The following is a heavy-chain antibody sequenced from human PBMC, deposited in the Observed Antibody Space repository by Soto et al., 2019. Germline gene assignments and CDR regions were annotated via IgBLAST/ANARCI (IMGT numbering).Heavy chain of an antibody. D-gene: IGHD3-3*01. CDR1: GGSISSYY. CDR2: IYYSGST. J-gene: IGHJ3*02. V-gene: IGHV4-59*01. CDR3: ARAKLESRRGLWSDFDN. Sequence: SETLSLTCTVSGGSISSYYWSWIRQPPGKGLEWIGYIYYSGSTNYNPSLKSRVTISVDTTKTQFSLKLSSVTAADTAVYYCARAKLESRRGLWSDFDNWVQGTMVTVTS.